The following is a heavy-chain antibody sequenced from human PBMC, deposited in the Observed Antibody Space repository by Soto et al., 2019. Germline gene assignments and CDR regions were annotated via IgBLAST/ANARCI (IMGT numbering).Heavy chain of an antibody. Sequence: SATLSLTCTVSGVSISSSSYYWVLIRQPPGKGLEWIGSIYYSGSTYYNPSLKSRVTISVDTSKNQFSLKLSSVTAADTAVYYCARHPPDYDILTGYLPLYNWLAPSGQVTLVPVSS. CDR3: ARHPPDYDILTGYLPLYNWLAP. CDR2: IYYSGST. J-gene: IGHJ5*02. D-gene: IGHD3-9*01. CDR1: GVSISSSSYY. V-gene: IGHV4-39*01.